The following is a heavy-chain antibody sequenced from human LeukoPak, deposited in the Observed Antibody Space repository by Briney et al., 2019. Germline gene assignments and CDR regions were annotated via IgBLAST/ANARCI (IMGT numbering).Heavy chain of an antibody. J-gene: IGHJ6*03. V-gene: IGHV4-59*01. CDR3: ARGPLYYYYMDV. CDR2: IYYSGST. CDR1: GGSISSYY. Sequence: SETLSLTCTVSGGSISSYYWRWIRQPPGKGLEWIGYIYYSGSTNYNPSLKSRVTISVDTSKNQFSLKLSSVTAADTAVYYCARGPLYYYYMDVWGKGTTVTISS.